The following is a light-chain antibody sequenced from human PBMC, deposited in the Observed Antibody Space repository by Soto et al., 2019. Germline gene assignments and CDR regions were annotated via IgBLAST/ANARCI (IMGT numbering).Light chain of an antibody. CDR1: QSVSSN. Sequence: EIVTTQSPGTLSVSPGERATLSCRASQSVSSNLAWYQHKPGQAPRLLIYGASTRATGVPARFSGGGSGTEFTLTISSLQSEDFAVYYCQQYNNYITFGQGTRLEIK. CDR2: GAS. V-gene: IGKV3-15*01. J-gene: IGKJ5*01. CDR3: QQYNNYIT.